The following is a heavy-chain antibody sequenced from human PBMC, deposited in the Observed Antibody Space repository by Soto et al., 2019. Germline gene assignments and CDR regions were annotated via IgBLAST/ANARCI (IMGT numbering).Heavy chain of an antibody. J-gene: IGHJ6*02. Sequence: SQTLSLTCAISGDSVSSNSAAWNWIRQSPSRGLEWLGRTYYRSKWYNDYAVSVKSRITINPDTSKNQFSLQLNSVTPEDTAVYYCARRVTAAAGYYYYGMDVWGQGTTVTVSS. D-gene: IGHD2-21*02. V-gene: IGHV6-1*01. CDR1: GDSVSSNSAA. CDR3: ARRVTAAAGYYYYGMDV. CDR2: TYYRSKWYN.